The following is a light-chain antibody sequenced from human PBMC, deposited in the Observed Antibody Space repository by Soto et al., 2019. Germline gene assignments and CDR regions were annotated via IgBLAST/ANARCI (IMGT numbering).Light chain of an antibody. J-gene: IGKJ3*01. CDR1: QSISAY. V-gene: IGKV1-39*01. CDR2: AAS. CDR3: QQSYSGPFT. Sequence: DIQMTQSPSSLSASVGDRVTITCRASQSISAYLNWYQQKPGEAPNLLIYAASSLQSGVSSRFSGSGSGTGFTLTISSLLPEDFATYYCQQSYSGPFTFGPGTKVDIK.